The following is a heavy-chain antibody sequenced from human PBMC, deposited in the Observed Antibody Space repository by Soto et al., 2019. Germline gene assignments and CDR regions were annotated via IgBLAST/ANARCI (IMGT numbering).Heavy chain of an antibody. CDR2: INSDGSST. CDR1: GFTFSSYW. J-gene: IGHJ6*02. CDR3: AREFGSSWSSYYYYGLDI. V-gene: IGHV3-74*01. Sequence: GGSLRLSCAASGFTFSSYWMHWFRQAPGKGLVWVSRINSDGSSTSYADSVKGRFTISRDNAKNTLYLQMNSLRAEDTAVYYCAREFGSSWSSYYYYGLDIWGQGTTVTVSS. D-gene: IGHD6-13*01.